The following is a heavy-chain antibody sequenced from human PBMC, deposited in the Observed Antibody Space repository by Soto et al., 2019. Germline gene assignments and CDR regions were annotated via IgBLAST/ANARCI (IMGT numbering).Heavy chain of an antibody. V-gene: IGHV3-30*18. Sequence: QVQLVESGGGVVQPGRSLRLSCAASGFTFSSYGMHWVRQAPGKGLEWVAVISYDGSNKYYADSVKGRFTISRDNSKNTLYLQMNSLRAEDTAVYYCAKDGGWLDTYWGQGTLVTVSS. CDR1: GFTFSSYG. CDR2: ISYDGSNK. J-gene: IGHJ4*02. CDR3: AKDGGWLDTY. D-gene: IGHD3-16*01.